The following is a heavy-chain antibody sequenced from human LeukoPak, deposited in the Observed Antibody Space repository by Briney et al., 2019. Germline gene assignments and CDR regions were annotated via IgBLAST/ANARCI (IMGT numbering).Heavy chain of an antibody. V-gene: IGHV4-59*11. J-gene: IGHJ4*02. CDR2: IYYSGST. CDR1: GDSISSHY. CDR3: ARKKYDGDRSFDY. D-gene: IGHD2-21*02. Sequence: PSETLSLTCSVSGDSISSHYWSWIRQPPGKGLEWIGYIYYSGSTYYNPSLKSRVTISIDTSKKHFSLNLSSVSAADTAVYYCARKKYDGDRSFDYWGQGTLVTVSS.